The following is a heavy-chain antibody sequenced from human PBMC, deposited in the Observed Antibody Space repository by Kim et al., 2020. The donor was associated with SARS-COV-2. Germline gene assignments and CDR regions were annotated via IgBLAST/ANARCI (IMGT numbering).Heavy chain of an antibody. V-gene: IGHV1-18*01. CDR1: GYTFTSYG. J-gene: IGHJ2*01. CDR2: ISAYNGNT. CDR3: VRDGEGLLWFGELLYRYWSFDL. D-gene: IGHD3-10*01. Sequence: ASVKVSCKASGYTFTSYGISWVRQAPGQGLEWMGWISAYNGNTNYAQKLQGRVTMTTDTSTSTAYMELRSLRSDDTAVYYCVRDGEGLLWFGELLYRYWSFDLWGRGPRVTVSS.